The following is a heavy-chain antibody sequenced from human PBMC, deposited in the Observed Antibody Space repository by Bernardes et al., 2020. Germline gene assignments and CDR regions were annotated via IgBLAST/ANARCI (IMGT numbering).Heavy chain of an antibody. CDR1: GFSITNYW. Sequence: GGSLRVWCAASGFSITNYWMHWVRQTPGKGLVWVSHINGDGTVTTYADSVKGRFTISRDDAKNTAYLQMNSLRADDTAVYYCARDKYYGMDVWGQGTTVTVSS. CDR3: ARDKYYGMDV. CDR2: INGDGTVT. J-gene: IGHJ6*02. V-gene: IGHV3-74*01.